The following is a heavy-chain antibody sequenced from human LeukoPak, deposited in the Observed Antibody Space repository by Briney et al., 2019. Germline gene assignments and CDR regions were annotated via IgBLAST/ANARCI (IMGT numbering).Heavy chain of an antibody. Sequence: ASVKVSCKASGYTFTSYGISWVRQAPGQGLEWMGWISAYNGNTNYAQKLQGRVTMTTDTSTSTAYMELRSPRSDDTAVYYCARDVDGAGLLDYWGQGTLVTVSS. D-gene: IGHD3-10*01. CDR2: ISAYNGNT. J-gene: IGHJ4*02. V-gene: IGHV1-18*01. CDR3: ARDVDGAGLLDY. CDR1: GYTFTSYG.